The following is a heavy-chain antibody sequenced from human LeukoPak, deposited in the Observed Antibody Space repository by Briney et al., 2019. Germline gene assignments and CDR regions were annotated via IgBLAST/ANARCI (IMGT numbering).Heavy chain of an antibody. Sequence: GGSLRLSCSASGFTFSSYAMHWVRQAPGKGLEYVSAISSNGGSTYYADSVKGRFTISRDNSKNTLYLQMSSLRAEDTAVYYCLKGTSGYSGYDYCYWGQGTLVTVSS. J-gene: IGHJ4*02. V-gene: IGHV3-64D*06. D-gene: IGHD5-12*01. CDR1: GFTFSSYA. CDR2: ISSNGGST. CDR3: LKGTSGYSGYDYCY.